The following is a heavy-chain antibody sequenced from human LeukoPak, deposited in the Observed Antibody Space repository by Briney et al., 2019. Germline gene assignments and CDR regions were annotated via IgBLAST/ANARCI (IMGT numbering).Heavy chain of an antibody. CDR1: GFTLSSYW. D-gene: IGHD6-13*01. CDR3: TRVQAGRAGLMDV. J-gene: IGHJ6*02. Sequence: GGSLRLSCAASGFTLSSYWMHWVRQAPGEGLVWVSRIDPDGSTTNYADSVKGRFTTSRDNAKNTLYLQMNSLRAEDTALYNCTRVQAGRAGLMDVWGRGTTVTVSS. V-gene: IGHV3-74*01. CDR2: IDPDGSTT.